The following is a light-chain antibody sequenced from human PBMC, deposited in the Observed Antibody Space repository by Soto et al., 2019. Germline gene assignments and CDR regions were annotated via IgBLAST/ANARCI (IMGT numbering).Light chain of an antibody. CDR1: QSVSGK. V-gene: IGKV3-15*01. J-gene: IGKJ1*01. Sequence: EVLITQSPATLSVSPGERATLSCRASQSVSGKLAWYQQKPGQSPRLLIYDASTRDTGIPARFSGSGSGTEFTLTISRLQSEDFAVYYCQQSNNSPWTFGQGTKVDIK. CDR3: QQSNNSPWT. CDR2: DAS.